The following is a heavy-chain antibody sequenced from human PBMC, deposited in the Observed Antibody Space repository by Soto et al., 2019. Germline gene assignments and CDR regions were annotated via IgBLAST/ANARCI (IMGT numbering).Heavy chain of an antibody. J-gene: IGHJ4*02. CDR1: GFTFDDYA. CDR3: ARGSYYDILTGYYGFDY. CDR2: ISWNSGSI. D-gene: IGHD3-9*01. V-gene: IGHV3-9*01. Sequence: GGSLRLSCAASGFTFDDYAMHWVRQAPGKGLEWVSGISWNSGSIGYADSVKGRFTISRDNAKNSLYLQLNSLRPEDTAVYYCARGSYYDILTGYYGFDYWGQGTLVTVSS.